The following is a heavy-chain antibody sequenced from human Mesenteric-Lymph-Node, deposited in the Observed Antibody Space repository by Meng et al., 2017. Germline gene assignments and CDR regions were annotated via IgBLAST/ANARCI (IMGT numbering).Heavy chain of an antibody. Sequence: GGSLRLSCKGSGYSFTSYWIGWVRQTPGKGLEWMGIIYPGDSDIRYSQSFQGQVTISADKSISTAYLQWSSLKASDTAMYYCARVMQSNWGVDYWGQGTLVTSPQ. D-gene: IGHD7-27*01. CDR2: IYPGDSDI. V-gene: IGHV5-51*01. CDR3: ARVMQSNWGVDY. J-gene: IGHJ4*02. CDR1: GYSFTSYW.